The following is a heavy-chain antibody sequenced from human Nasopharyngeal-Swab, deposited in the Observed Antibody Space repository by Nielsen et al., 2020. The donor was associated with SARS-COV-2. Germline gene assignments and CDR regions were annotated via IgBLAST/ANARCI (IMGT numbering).Heavy chain of an antibody. D-gene: IGHD3-22*01. V-gene: IGHV3-33*01. CDR2: LWYDGSNK. CDR3: ARGRADDSSGYLIGRLITDDAFDI. Sequence: VRQAPGKGLEWVAVLWYDGSNKYYADSVKGRFTISRDTSKNTLYLQMNSLRAEDTAVYYCARGRADDSSGYLIGRLITDDAFDIWGQGTMVTVSS. J-gene: IGHJ3*02.